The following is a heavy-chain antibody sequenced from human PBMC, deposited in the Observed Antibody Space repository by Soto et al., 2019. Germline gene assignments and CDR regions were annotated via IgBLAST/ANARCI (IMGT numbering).Heavy chain of an antibody. V-gene: IGHV4-61*08. Sequence: SETLSLTCTVSGGSIGSGGYYWSWIRQHPGKGLEWIGYIYYSGSTYYNPSLKSRVTISVDTSKNQFSLKLSSVTAADTAVYYCARAYSGSYWYYFDYWGQGTLVTVSS. CDR2: IYYSGST. D-gene: IGHD1-26*01. CDR1: GGSIGSGGYY. J-gene: IGHJ4*02. CDR3: ARAYSGSYWYYFDY.